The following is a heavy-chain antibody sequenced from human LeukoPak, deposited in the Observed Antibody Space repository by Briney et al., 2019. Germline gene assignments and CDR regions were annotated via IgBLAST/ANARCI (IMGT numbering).Heavy chain of an antibody. V-gene: IGHV3-30-3*01. D-gene: IGHD6-19*01. J-gene: IGHJ5*02. CDR1: GFTFRNYV. CDR2: TSSDLNVK. CDR3: ARDWGSSGWYNWFDP. Sequence: PGGSLGLSCAASGFTFRNYVIHWVRQAPGKGLEWVAVTSSDLNVKLYTDSVKGRFTISRDNSKNTLYLQMNSLRVEDTAEYYCARDWGSSGWYNWFDPWGQGTLVTVSS.